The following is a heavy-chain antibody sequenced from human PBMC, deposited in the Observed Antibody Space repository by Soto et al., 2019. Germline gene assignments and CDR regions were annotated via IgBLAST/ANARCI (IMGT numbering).Heavy chain of an antibody. CDR1: GFTVSSNY. CDR2: IYSGGST. CDR3: ARIQLERLAYYYYYMDV. V-gene: IGHV3-53*04. D-gene: IGHD1-1*01. J-gene: IGHJ6*03. Sequence: GGSLRLSCAASGFTVSSNYMSWVRQAPGKGLEWVSVIYSGGSTYYADSVKGRFTISRHNSKNTLYLQMNSLRAEDTAVYYCARIQLERLAYYYYYMDVWGKGTTVTVSS.